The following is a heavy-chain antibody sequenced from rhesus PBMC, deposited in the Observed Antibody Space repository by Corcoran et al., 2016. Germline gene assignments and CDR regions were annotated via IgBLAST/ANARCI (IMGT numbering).Heavy chain of an antibody. CDR2: IYGGGSST. V-gene: IGHV4-169*01. J-gene: IGHJ4*01. Sequence: QLQLQESGPGLVKPSETLSVTCAVSGGSISSSYWSWIRQAPGKGLEWIGYIYGGGSSTNYNPPLKGRVTLSVDTSKNQLSLKLSSVTAADTAVYYCARARVGSTHDYWGQGVLVTVSS. CDR3: ARARVGSTHDY. D-gene: IGHD1-44*01. CDR1: GGSISSSY.